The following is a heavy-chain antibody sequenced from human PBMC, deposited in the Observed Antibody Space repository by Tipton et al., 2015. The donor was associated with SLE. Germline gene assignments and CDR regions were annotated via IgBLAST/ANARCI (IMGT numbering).Heavy chain of an antibody. D-gene: IGHD3-22*01. Sequence: TLSLTCAVSGGSISGYYWSWIRQSPGKGLEWIGEVDYGGDTKYNPSLKNRISISVDKSQNQLSLILKTVTAADTAVYYCARDDRYDYDSSGKIDHWGQGTLVTISS. CDR2: VDYGGDT. V-gene: IGHV4-34*01. J-gene: IGHJ4*02. CDR1: GGSISGYY. CDR3: ARDDRYDYDSSGKIDH.